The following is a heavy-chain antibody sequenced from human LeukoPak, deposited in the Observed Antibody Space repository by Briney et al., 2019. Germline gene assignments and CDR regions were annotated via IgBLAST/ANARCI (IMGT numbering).Heavy chain of an antibody. V-gene: IGHV4-4*07. CDR3: ARDLRYCSSTSCFSLGYYYYMDV. CDR1: DASITNYY. Sequence: SETLSLTCTVSDASITNYYWGWIRQPAGKGLEWIGRIYTSGSTNYNPSLKSRVTMSVDTSKNQFSLKLSSVTAADTAVYYCARDLRYCSSTSCFSLGYYYYMDVWGKGTTVTVSS. CDR2: IYTSGST. J-gene: IGHJ6*03. D-gene: IGHD2-2*01.